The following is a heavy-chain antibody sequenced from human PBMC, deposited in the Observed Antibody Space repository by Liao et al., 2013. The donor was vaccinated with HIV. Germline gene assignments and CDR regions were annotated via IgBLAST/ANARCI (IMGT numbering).Heavy chain of an antibody. V-gene: IGHV4-30-4*08. CDR1: GGSINSGDYY. CDR2: IFYNGNT. Sequence: QVQLQESGPGLVKPSQTLSLTCTVSGGSINSGDYYWSWVRQSPGKGLEWIGYIFYNGNTYYNPSLKSRLTILIDTSKNQFSLKLSSVTAADTAVYYCARASGGFFFDYWGQGALVTVSS. CDR3: ARASGGFFFDY. D-gene: IGHD3-16*01. J-gene: IGHJ4*02.